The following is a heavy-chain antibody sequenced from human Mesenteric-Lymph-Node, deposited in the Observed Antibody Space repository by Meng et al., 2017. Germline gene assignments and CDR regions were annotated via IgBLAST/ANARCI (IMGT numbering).Heavy chain of an antibody. Sequence: QVQVDQFGSGLMMREASGTLSLRCSGSSFTIYALNLVRQGPGQGYVWRGWINTTTGNTTYAQGFTVRFVFTLDTSDSTAYLQVSRLKAEAAAVYYCARDEGCSDGIWGQGTLVTVSS. CDR2: INTTTGNT. CDR1: GSSFTIYA. V-gene: IGHV7-4-1*02. CDR3: ARDEGCSDGI. J-gene: IGHJ4*02. D-gene: IGHD6-25*01.